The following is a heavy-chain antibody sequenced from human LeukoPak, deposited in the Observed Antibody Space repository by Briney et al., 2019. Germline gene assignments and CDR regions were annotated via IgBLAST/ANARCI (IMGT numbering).Heavy chain of an antibody. D-gene: IGHD2-2*01. CDR3: ALSSIHKDYYFGMDV. CDR1: GFTFSSYA. J-gene: IGHJ6*01. CDR2: IWYDGSNK. V-gene: IGHV3-33*01. Sequence: GGSLRLSCAASGFTFSSYAMHWVRQAPGKGLEWVAVIWYDGSNKYYADSVKGRFTISRDNSKNTLYLQMNSLRAEDTAVYYCALSSIHKDYYFGMDVWGEGTTVTVSS.